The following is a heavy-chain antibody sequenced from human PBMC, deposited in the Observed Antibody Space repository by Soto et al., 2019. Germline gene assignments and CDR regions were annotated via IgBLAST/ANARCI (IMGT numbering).Heavy chain of an antibody. Sequence: GSLRLSCAASGFTFSSYAMSWVRQAPGKGLEWVSTISGSGSSTYSADSVKGRFTISRDNSKNTLYLQMNSLRVEDTAIYYCAKAWGIDYWGQGTLVTVSS. CDR2: ISGSGSST. V-gene: IGHV3-23*01. CDR1: GFTFSSYA. D-gene: IGHD7-27*01. CDR3: AKAWGIDY. J-gene: IGHJ4*02.